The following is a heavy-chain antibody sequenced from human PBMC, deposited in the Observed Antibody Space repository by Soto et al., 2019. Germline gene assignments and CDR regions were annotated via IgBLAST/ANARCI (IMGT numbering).Heavy chain of an antibody. CDR1: GFTFSSYW. J-gene: IGHJ4*02. D-gene: IGHD3-10*01. Sequence: EVQLVESGGGLVQPGGSLRLSCAASGFTFSSYWMHWVRQAPGKGLVWVSRINSDGSSTSYADSVKGRFTISRDNAKNTLYLQMNSLRAEDTAVYYCARGYYYGSGRRGGFDYWGQGTLVTVSS. CDR2: INSDGSST. CDR3: ARGYYYGSGRRGGFDY. V-gene: IGHV3-74*01.